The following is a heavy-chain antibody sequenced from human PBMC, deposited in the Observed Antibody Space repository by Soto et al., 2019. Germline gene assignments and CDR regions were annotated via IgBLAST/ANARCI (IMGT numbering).Heavy chain of an antibody. D-gene: IGHD6-19*01. J-gene: IGHJ3*02. V-gene: IGHV3-23*01. CDR3: AKQRGYSSGWYGAFDI. CDR2: ISGSGGST. Sequence: EVQLLESGGGLVPPGGSLRLSCAASGFTFTSYAMSWVRQAPGKGLEWVSLISGSGGSTYYADSVKGRFTISRDDSKNAVYLQMDSPRAEDTAVYYCAKQRGYSSGWYGAFDIWGQGTMVTVSS. CDR1: GFTFTSYA.